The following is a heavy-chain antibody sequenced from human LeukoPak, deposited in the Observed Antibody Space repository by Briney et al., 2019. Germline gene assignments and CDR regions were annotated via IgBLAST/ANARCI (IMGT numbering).Heavy chain of an antibody. D-gene: IGHD3-10*01. CDR2: IYYSGST. CDR1: GGSISSYY. CDR3: ARDPGLYYGSGSYYKGWFDP. V-gene: IGHV4-59*01. Sequence: SETLSLTCTVSGGSISSYYWGWIRQPPGKGLEWIGYIYYSGSTNYNPSLKSRVTISVDTSKNQFSLKLSSVTAADTAVYYCARDPGLYYGSGSYYKGWFDPWGQGTLVTVSS. J-gene: IGHJ5*02.